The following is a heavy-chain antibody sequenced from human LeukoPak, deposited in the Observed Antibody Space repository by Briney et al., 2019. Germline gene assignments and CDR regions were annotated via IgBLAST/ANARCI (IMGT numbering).Heavy chain of an antibody. CDR2: LSHSGSS. Sequence: PSETLSLTCTVSGYSISSGYYWDWIRQPPGKGLEWIGTLSHSGSSYYNPSLKSRVTISVDTSKNQFSLNLSSVTAADTAVYCARLATPSTMAARGRSWFESWGQGTLVTVSS. CDR3: ARLATPSTMAARGRSWFES. J-gene: IGHJ5*01. V-gene: IGHV4-38-2*02. CDR1: GYSISSGYY. D-gene: IGHD6-6*01.